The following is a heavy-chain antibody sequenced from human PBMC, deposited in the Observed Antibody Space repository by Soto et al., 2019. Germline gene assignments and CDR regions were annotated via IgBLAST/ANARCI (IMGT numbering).Heavy chain of an antibody. J-gene: IGHJ4*02. CDR3: ARGRSSSWFYYFDY. CDR2: INHSGST. Sequence: SETLSLTCAVYGGSFSGYYWSWIRQPPGKGLEWIGEINHSGSTNYNPSLKSRVTISVDTSKNQFSLKLSSVTAADTAVYYCARGRSSSWFYYFDYWGQGTLVTVSS. CDR1: GGSFSGYY. V-gene: IGHV4-34*01. D-gene: IGHD6-13*01.